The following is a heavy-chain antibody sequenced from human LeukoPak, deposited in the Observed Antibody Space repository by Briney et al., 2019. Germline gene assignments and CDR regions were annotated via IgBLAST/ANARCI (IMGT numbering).Heavy chain of an antibody. V-gene: IGHV4-59*01. CDR2: INYSGST. CDR3: ARGTKPGLGEAPAY. Sequence: PSETLSLTCTVSGGSFSTYYWSWIRQPPGKGLKWIGYINYSGSTPYSPSLKSRIPKSVDTSKSQFSLKLSSGTAADTAGYFCARGTKPGLGEAPAYWGQGTLVTVSS. J-gene: IGHJ4*02. D-gene: IGHD3-10*01. CDR1: GGSFSTYY.